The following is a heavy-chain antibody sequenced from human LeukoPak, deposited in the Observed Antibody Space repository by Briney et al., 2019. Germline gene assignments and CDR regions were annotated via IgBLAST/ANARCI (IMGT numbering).Heavy chain of an antibody. CDR1: GDSVSSNSAA. D-gene: IGHD3-3*01. Sequence: SPTLSLTCAISGDSVSSNSAAWNWIRQSPSRGLEWLGRTYYRSKWYNDYAVSVKSLITINPDTSTNQFSLQLNSVAPEDTVVYYCARDVNYDFWSGRHNYVDVWGKGTTVTVSS. V-gene: IGHV6-1*01. CDR2: TYYRSKWYN. J-gene: IGHJ6*03. CDR3: ARDVNYDFWSGRHNYVDV.